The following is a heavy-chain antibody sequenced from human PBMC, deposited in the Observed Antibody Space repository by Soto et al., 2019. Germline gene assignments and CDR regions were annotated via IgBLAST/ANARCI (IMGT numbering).Heavy chain of an antibody. D-gene: IGHD5-12*01. CDR3: ARAGWLRQFDY. CDR1: GFTFSSYS. J-gene: IGHJ4*02. Sequence: EVQLVESGGGLVKPGGSLRLSCAASGFTFSSYSMNWVRQAPGKGLEWVSSISSSSSYIYYADSVKGRFTISRDNAKNSLYPQMNSLRAEDTAVYYCARAGWLRQFDYWGQGTLVTVSS. CDR2: ISSSSSYI. V-gene: IGHV3-21*01.